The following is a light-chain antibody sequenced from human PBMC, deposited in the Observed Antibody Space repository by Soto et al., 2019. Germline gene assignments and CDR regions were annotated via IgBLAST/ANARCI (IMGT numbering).Light chain of an antibody. V-gene: IGLV2-14*03. J-gene: IGLJ2*01. Sequence: QSALTQPASVSGSPGQSITISCTGTSSDVGSYPYGSWYQQHPGKAPKLIIYDVNNRPSGVSTRFSGSKSGNTASLTISGLQAEDEADYYCSSYTTTSTVLFCGGTKLTVL. CDR3: SSYTTTSTVL. CDR2: DVN. CDR1: SSDVGSYPY.